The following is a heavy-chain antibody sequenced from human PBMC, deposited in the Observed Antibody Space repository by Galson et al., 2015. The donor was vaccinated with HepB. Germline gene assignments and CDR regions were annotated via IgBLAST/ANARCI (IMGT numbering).Heavy chain of an antibody. CDR2: INSDGSST. V-gene: IGHV3-74*01. D-gene: IGHD3-3*01. Sequence: SLRLSCAASGFTFSSYWMHWVRQAPGKGLVWVSRINSDGSSTSYADSVKGRFTISRDNAKNTLYLQMNSLRAEDTAVYYCARGAKGNNVLRFLEWLPPDYWGQGTLVTVSS. J-gene: IGHJ4*02. CDR3: ARGAKGNNVLRFLEWLPPDY. CDR1: GFTFSSYW.